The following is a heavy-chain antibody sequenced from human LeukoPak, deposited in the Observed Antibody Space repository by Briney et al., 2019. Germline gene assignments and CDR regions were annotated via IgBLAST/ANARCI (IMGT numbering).Heavy chain of an antibody. J-gene: IGHJ4*02. V-gene: IGHV3-15*01. CDR1: GFTFSNAW. Sequence: PGGSLRLSCAASGFTFSNAWMSWVRQAPGKGLEWVGRIKSKTDGGTTDYAAPVKGRFTISRDDSKNTLYLQMNSLRAEDTAVYSCARGTTPDYWGQGTLVTVSS. D-gene: IGHD1-7*01. CDR2: IKSKTDGGTT. CDR3: ARGTTPDY.